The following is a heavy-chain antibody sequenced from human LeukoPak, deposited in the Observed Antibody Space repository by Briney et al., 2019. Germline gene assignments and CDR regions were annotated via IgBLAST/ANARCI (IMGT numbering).Heavy chain of an antibody. D-gene: IGHD6-13*01. J-gene: IGHJ6*03. Sequence: SETLSLTCTVSGGSISSSSYYWGWIRQPPGKGLEWIGSIYYSGSTYSNPSLKSRVTISVDKSKNQFSLKLSSVTAADTAVYYCARTTEAHSWRTRYYDYYMDVWGKGTTVTVSS. CDR1: GGSISSSSYY. V-gene: IGHV4-39*07. CDR3: ARTTEAHSWRTRYYDYYMDV. CDR2: IYYSGST.